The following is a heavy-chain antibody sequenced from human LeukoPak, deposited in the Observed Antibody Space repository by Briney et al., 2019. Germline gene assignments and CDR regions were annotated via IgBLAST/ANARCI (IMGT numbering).Heavy chain of an antibody. D-gene: IGHD3-22*01. J-gene: IGHJ4*02. CDR1: GYTFTSYD. CDR2: MNPNSGNT. CDR3: APRGSGYYPFDY. Sequence: ASVKVSCKASGYTFTSYDINWVRQATGQGLEWMGWMNPNSGNTGYAQKFQGRVTMTRNTSISTAYMELSSLRSDDTAVYYCAPRGSGYYPFDYWGQGTLVTVSS. V-gene: IGHV1-8*01.